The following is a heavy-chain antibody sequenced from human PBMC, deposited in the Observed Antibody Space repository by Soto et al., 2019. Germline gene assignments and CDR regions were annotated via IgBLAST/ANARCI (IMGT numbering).Heavy chain of an antibody. CDR2: IHHSGAI. V-gene: IGHV4-30-4*08. CDR3: AREDDGGDSLDV. CDR1: GGSINSDYYH. J-gene: IGHJ6*02. D-gene: IGHD2-21*02. Sequence: SSETLSLTCTVSGGSINSDYYHWTWIRQSPGKGLEWIGYIHHSGAILYNPSLKSRLAISVDTSKNQFSLHLSSVTDTDTAVYFCAREDDGGDSLDVWGQGTTVTVSS.